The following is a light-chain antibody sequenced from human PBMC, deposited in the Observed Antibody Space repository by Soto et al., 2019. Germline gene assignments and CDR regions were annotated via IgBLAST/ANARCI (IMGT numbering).Light chain of an antibody. Sequence: QSALTQPASVSGSPGQSITISCTGTSRDIGNYNYVSWYQQLPGKAPKLVIYEVSNRPSGISDRFSGSKSGQTASLTISGLQTEDGADYFCGSYRSSNTLVVFGGGTKLTVL. CDR3: GSYRSSNTLVV. CDR2: EVS. V-gene: IGLV2-14*01. CDR1: SRDIGNYNY. J-gene: IGLJ3*02.